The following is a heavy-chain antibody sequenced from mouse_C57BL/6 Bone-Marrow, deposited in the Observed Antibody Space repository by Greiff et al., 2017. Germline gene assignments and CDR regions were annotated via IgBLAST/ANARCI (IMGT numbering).Heavy chain of an antibody. CDR1: GYTFTNYW. Sequence: VKVVESGAELVRPGTSVKMSCKASGYTFTNYWIGWAKQRPGHGLEWIGDIYPGGGYTNYNEKFKGKATLTADKSSSTAYMQFSSLTSEDSAIYYCARGTGNAMDYWGQGTSVTVSS. D-gene: IGHD4-1*01. CDR3: ARGTGNAMDY. V-gene: IGHV1-63*01. J-gene: IGHJ4*01. CDR2: IYPGGGYT.